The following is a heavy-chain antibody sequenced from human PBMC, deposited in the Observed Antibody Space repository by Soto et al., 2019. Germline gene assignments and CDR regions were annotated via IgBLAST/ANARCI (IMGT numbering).Heavy chain of an antibody. CDR2: IYYSGST. CDR1: GGSISSSSYY. D-gene: IGHD3-22*01. Sequence: SETLSLTCTVSGGSISSSSYYWGWIRQPPGKGLEWIGSIYYSGSTYYNPSLKSRVTISVDTSKNQFSLKLSSVTAADTAVYYCARHEAYYYDSSGPRGWFDPWGQGTLVTVS. J-gene: IGHJ5*02. CDR3: ARHEAYYYDSSGPRGWFDP. V-gene: IGHV4-39*01.